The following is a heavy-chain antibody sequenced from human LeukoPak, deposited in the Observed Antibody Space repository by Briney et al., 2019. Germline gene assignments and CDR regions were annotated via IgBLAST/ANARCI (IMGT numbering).Heavy chain of an antibody. CDR3: ARQGYSYGFDY. V-gene: IGHV3-13*01. CDR2: IGTAGDT. J-gene: IGHJ4*02. D-gene: IGHD5-18*01. Sequence: GGSLRLSCAASGFTFSSYDMHWVRQATGKGLEWVSAIGTAGDTYYPGSVKGRFTISRENAKNSLYLQMNSLRDGDTAVYYCARQGYSYGFDYWGQGTLVTVSS. CDR1: GFTFSSYD.